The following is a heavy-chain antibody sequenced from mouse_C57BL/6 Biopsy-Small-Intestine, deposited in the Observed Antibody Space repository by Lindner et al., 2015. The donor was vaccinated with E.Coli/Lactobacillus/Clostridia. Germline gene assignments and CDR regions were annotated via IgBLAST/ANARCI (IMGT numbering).Heavy chain of an antibody. CDR1: GYTFANYW. Sequence: VQLQESGAELAKPGASVKLSCKASGYTFANYWIHWVKQRPGQGLEWIGYINPSGGYTNYNQKFKDKATLTADKSSSTAYMQLSSLTYEDSAVYYCARSGNYYGSSHDYWGQGTTLTVSS. J-gene: IGHJ2*01. CDR2: INPSGGYT. D-gene: IGHD1-1*01. CDR3: ARSGNYYGSSHDY. V-gene: IGHV1-7*01.